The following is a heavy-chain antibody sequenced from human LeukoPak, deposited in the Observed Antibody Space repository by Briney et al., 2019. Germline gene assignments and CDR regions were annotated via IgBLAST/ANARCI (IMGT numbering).Heavy chain of an antibody. V-gene: IGHV3-66*01. D-gene: IGHD6-13*01. CDR1: GFTVSSNY. Sequence: GGSLRLSCAASGFTVSSNYMSWVRQAPGKGLEWVSVIYSDGSTYYADSVKGRFTISRDNSKNMLYLQMNSLRAEDTAVYYCARDPPLIAAAGSRYFQHWGQGTLVTVSS. CDR3: ARDPPLIAAAGSRYFQH. J-gene: IGHJ1*01. CDR2: IYSDGST.